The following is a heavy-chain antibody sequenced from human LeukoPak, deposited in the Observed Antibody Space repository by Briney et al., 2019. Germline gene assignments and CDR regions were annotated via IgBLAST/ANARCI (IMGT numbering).Heavy chain of an antibody. CDR2: IIPIFGIA. V-gene: IGHV1-69*04. Sequence: SVKVSCKASGGTFSSYAISWVRQAPGQGLKWIGRIIPIFGIANYAQKFQGRVTITADKSTSTAYMELSSQRSEDTAVYYCAREDPTVMFDYWGQGTLVTVSS. D-gene: IGHD1-1*01. CDR3: AREDPTVMFDY. J-gene: IGHJ4*02. CDR1: GGTFSSYA.